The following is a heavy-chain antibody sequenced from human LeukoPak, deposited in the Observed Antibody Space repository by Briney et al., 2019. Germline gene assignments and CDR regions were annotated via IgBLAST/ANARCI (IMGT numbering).Heavy chain of an antibody. CDR1: GYTFTSYA. CDR3: ARGQYSSSWDQREFDY. CDR2: INAGNGNT. D-gene: IGHD6-13*01. Sequence: ASVKVSCKASGYTFTSYAMHWVRQAPGQRLEWMGRINAGNGNTKYSQKFQGRVTITRDTSASTAYMELSSLRSEDTAVYYCARGQYSSSWDQREFDYWGQGTLVTVSS. V-gene: IGHV1-3*01. J-gene: IGHJ4*02.